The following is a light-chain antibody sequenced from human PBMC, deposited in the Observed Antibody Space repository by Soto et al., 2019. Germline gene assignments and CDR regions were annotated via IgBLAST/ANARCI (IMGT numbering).Light chain of an antibody. J-gene: IGKJ1*01. V-gene: IGKV3-11*01. CDR3: QQRSHWPRT. CDR2: DVA. Sequence: EIVLTQSPATLSLSPGERATLSCRASQSVSSYLAWYQQKPGQAPSLLIYDVANRATSIPARFSGSRGGADGIITISSRVQDDGFVYYCQQRSHWPRTFGQGTKVDIK. CDR1: QSVSSY.